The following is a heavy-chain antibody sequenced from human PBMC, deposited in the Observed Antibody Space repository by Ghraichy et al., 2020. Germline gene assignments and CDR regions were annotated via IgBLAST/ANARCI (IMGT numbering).Heavy chain of an antibody. D-gene: IGHD3-10*01. CDR2: LGADGRTT. CDR1: EFTFDGYP. CDR3: AKEGGRLGEGAFDV. Sequence: GESLNLSCAVSEFTFDGYPMTWVRQAPGKGLEWVSTLGADGRTTFYADSVKGRFTISRDKSKRTLFLQMNSLRAEDTALYYCAKEGGRLGEGAFDVWGQGEMVTVSS. J-gene: IGHJ3*01. V-gene: IGHV3-23*01.